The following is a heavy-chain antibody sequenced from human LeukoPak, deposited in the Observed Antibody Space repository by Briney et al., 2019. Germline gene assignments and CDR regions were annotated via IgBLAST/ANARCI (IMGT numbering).Heavy chain of an antibody. D-gene: IGHD4-17*01. J-gene: IGHJ4*02. CDR2: ISSSGSII. V-gene: IGHV3-11*04. CDR3: ARDDSSTTVTTFDY. Sequence: NTGGSLRLSCAASGFTFSDYYMSWIRQAPGKGLEWVSYISSSGSIIYYADSVKGRFTISRDNAKNSLYLQMNSLRAEDTAVYYCARDDSSTTVTTFDYWGQGTLVTVSS. CDR1: GFTFSDYY.